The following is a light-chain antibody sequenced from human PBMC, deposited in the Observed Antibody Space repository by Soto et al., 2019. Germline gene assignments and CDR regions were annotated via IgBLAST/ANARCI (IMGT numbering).Light chain of an antibody. V-gene: IGKV1-27*01. CDR1: QGISNF. Sequence: DIQMTQSPSSLSASVGDRVTITCRASQGISNFLAWYQQRPGKVPKLLIYAASTLQSGVPSRFSGSGSGTDFTLTISSLQPEDVATYYCQNYNSAPITFGQGTRLEIK. CDR3: QNYNSAPIT. J-gene: IGKJ5*01. CDR2: AAS.